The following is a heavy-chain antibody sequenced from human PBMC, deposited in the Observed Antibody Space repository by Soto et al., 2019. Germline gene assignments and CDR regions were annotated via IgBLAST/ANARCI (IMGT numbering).Heavy chain of an antibody. V-gene: IGHV4-34*01. CDR1: CGSFIGYY. CDR3: AREILRSYGPDFDY. CDR2: SNHSGST. D-gene: IGHD5-18*01. J-gene: IGHJ4*02. Sequence: SETLCLTCAGYCGSFIGYYWIWIRQPPGKGLEWIGESNHSGSTNYNPSLKSRVTLSVYTSKNHFSLKLRSVTATDTATYYCAREILRSYGPDFDYWGQGTLVTVSS.